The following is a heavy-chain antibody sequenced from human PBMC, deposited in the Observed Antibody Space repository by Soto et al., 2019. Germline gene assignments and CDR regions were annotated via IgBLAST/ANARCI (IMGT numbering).Heavy chain of an antibody. V-gene: IGHV4-61*01. Sequence: PSETLSLTCCVSGGSVGAGSYYWGWIRQPPGKGLEYIGYVFYSGTTNYNPSLKRRVTISLATSKNQFSLKLSSVTAEDTAVYYCATRTNGGPTGCIFEYRGQGTRVTV. J-gene: IGHJ4*02. CDR3: ATRTNGGPTGCIFEY. D-gene: IGHD4-17*01. CDR2: VFYSGTT. CDR1: GGSVGAGSYY.